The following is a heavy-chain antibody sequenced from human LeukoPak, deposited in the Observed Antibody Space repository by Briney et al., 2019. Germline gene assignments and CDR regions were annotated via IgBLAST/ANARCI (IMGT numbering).Heavy chain of an antibody. Sequence: SETLSLTCTVSGGSISGYYWNWIRQPARKGLEWIGRIYSTGDTNYNPSLKSRVTMSVDTSKNQFSLELTSVTAADTAVYYCAREWTVDGYPYYVDYWGQGPLVTVSS. V-gene: IGHV4-4*07. CDR2: IYSTGDT. CDR1: GGSISGYY. CDR3: AREWTVDGYPYYVDY. D-gene: IGHD5-18*01. J-gene: IGHJ4*02.